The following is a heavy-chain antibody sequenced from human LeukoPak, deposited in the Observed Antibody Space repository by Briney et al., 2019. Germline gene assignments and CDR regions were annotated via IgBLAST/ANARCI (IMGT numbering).Heavy chain of an antibody. CDR1: GGSISSYY. J-gene: IGHJ3*02. D-gene: IGHD4-23*01. CDR2: IYTSGST. V-gene: IGHV4-4*07. Sequence: SETLSLTCTVSGGSISSYYWSWIRQPAGKGLEWIGRIYTSGSTNYNPSLKSRVTMSVDTSKNQFSLKLSSVTAADTAVYYCARDFHRGNSGNDAFDIWGQGTMVTVSS. CDR3: ARDFHRGNSGNDAFDI.